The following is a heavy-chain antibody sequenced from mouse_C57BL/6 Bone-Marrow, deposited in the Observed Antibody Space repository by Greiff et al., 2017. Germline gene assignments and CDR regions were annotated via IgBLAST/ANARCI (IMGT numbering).Heavy chain of an antibody. CDR1: GFTFSDYG. V-gene: IGHV5-17*01. CDR3: ESQFNWAYYFDY. D-gene: IGHD4-1*01. Sequence: EVQLVESGGGLVKPGGSLKLSCAASGFTFSDYGMHWVRQAPEKGLEWVAYISSGSSTIYYADTVKGRFTISRDNAKNTLFLQMTSLRSEDTAMYYCESQFNWAYYFDYWGQGTTLTVSS. CDR2: ISSGSSTI. J-gene: IGHJ2*01.